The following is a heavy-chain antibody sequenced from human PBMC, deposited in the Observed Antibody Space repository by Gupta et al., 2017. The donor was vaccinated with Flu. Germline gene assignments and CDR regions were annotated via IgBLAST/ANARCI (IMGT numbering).Heavy chain of an antibody. CDR1: GFTFTTYA. V-gene: IGHV3-23*01. D-gene: IGHD4-23*01. J-gene: IGHJ4*02. CDR2: ISVGGGST. CDR3: AKAVGNSPSRYYFDY. Sequence: EVQLFESGGGLVQPGGSLRLSCAASGFTFTTYAMNWVRQVPRKGLEWVSRISVGGGSTYYADSVKGRFTISRDNSKNTLYLQMNSLRAEDTAVYYCAKAVGNSPSRYYFDYWGQGTLVTVSS.